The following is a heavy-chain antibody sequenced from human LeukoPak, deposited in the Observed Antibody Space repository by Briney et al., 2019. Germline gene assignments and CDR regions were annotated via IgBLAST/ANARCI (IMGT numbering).Heavy chain of an antibody. Sequence: KTSETLSLTCTVSGGSISSSSYYWGWIRQPPGKGLEWIGSMYYSGSTYYNPSLKSRVTISVDTSKNQFSPKLSSVTAADTAVYCCARQNYYDSSGYFDYWGQGTLVTVSS. CDR2: MYYSGST. V-gene: IGHV4-39*01. CDR3: ARQNYYDSSGYFDY. J-gene: IGHJ4*02. CDR1: GGSISSSSYY. D-gene: IGHD3-22*01.